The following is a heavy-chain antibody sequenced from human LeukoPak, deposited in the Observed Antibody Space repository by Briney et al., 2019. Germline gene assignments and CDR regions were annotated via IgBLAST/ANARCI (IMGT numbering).Heavy chain of an antibody. V-gene: IGHV3-23*01. D-gene: IGHD6-25*01. J-gene: IGHJ4*02. CDR3: ALKARHLHSLAADY. Sequence: GGSLRLSCAASGFTFSSYAMSWVRQAPGKGLEWVSAISGRGGSTYYADSVKGRFTISRDNSKNTLYLQMNSLRAEDTAVYYCALKARHLHSLAADYWGQGTLVTVSS. CDR1: GFTFSSYA. CDR2: ISGRGGST.